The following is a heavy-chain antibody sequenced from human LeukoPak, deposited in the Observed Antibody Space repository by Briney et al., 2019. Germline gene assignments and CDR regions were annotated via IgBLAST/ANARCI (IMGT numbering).Heavy chain of an antibody. CDR1: GFTFSSYA. CDR3: AKAGYGSSYYYGMDV. CDR2: ISGSGGST. J-gene: IGHJ6*02. D-gene: IGHD3-10*01. Sequence: GGSLRLSCAASGFTFSSYAMSWVRQAPGKGLEWVSAISGSGGSTYYADSVKGRFTISRDNSKNTLYLQMNSLRAEDTAVYYCAKAGYGSSYYYGMDVWGQGPRSPSP. V-gene: IGHV3-23*01.